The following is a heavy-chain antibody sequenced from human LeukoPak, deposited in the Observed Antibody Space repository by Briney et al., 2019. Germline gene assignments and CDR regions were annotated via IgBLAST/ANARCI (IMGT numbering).Heavy chain of an antibody. J-gene: IGHJ4*02. V-gene: IGHV3-49*04. D-gene: IGHD3-22*01. Sequence: GGSLRLSCTASGFTFGDYAMSWVRQAPGKGLEWVGFIRSKAYGGTTEYAASVKGRFTISRDDSKNIAYLQTNSLKTEDTAVYYCTRVMIVVVAADYWGQGTLVTVSS. CDR2: IRSKAYGGTT. CDR3: TRVMIVVVAADY. CDR1: GFTFGDYA.